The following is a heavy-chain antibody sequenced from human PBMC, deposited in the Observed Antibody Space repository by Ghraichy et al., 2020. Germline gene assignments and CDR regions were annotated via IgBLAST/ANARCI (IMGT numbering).Heavy chain of an antibody. Sequence: GGSLRLSCAASGFTFSAYGMHWVRQAPGKGLEWVALISYDGKKKYHADSVRGRFSISRDNYKNTLYLQMNSLRAEDTAVYYCAKALGESVAGSNWFDPWGQGTLVTLSS. J-gene: IGHJ5*02. CDR2: ISYDGKKK. CDR3: AKALGESVAGSNWFDP. V-gene: IGHV3-30*18. CDR1: GFTFSAYG. D-gene: IGHD6-19*01.